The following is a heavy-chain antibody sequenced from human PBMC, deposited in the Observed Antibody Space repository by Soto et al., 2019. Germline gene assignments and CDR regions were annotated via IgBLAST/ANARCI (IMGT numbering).Heavy chain of an antibody. CDR1: GGSLTKYY. V-gene: IGHV4-4*07. CDR3: ARDNNDFWSLYPLAFDY. CDR2: VSTSGNV. D-gene: IGHD3-3*01. J-gene: IGHJ4*02. Sequence: SETLSLTCTVSGGSLTKYYWSWIRQPAGKGLEWIGRVSTSGNVVSKASLRSRLTMSVDTSKNQFSLRLASVTAADTAVYHCARDNNDFWSLYPLAFDYWGQGALVT.